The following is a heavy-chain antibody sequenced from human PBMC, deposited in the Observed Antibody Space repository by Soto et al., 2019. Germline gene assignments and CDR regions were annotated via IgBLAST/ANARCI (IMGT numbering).Heavy chain of an antibody. D-gene: IGHD6-19*01. CDR3: ARDLNRQWLVRNYYYMDV. Sequence: PGGSLRLSCAASGFTFSSYWMSWVRQAPGKGLEWVANIKQDGSEKYYVDSVKGRFTISRDNAKNSLYLQMSSLRAEDTAVYYCARDLNRQWLVRNYYYMDVWGKGTTVTVSS. V-gene: IGHV3-7*01. CDR2: IKQDGSEK. J-gene: IGHJ6*03. CDR1: GFTFSSYW.